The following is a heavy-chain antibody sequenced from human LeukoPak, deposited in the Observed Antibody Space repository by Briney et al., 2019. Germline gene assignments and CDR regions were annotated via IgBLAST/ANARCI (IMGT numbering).Heavy chain of an antibody. CDR2: IRYDGNNK. D-gene: IGHD5-18*01. Sequence: GGSLRLSCAASGFTFSNYGMHWVRQAPGKGLECVAFIRYDGNNKYYADSVKGRFTISRDNAKNSLYLQMNSLRAEDTAVYYCARGGRGYSYGPYYYYYMDVWGKGTTVTVSS. CDR1: GFTFSNYG. J-gene: IGHJ6*03. CDR3: ARGGRGYSYGPYYYYYMDV. V-gene: IGHV3-30*02.